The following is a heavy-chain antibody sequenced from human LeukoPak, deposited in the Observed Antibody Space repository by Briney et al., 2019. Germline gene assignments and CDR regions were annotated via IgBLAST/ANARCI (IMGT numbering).Heavy chain of an antibody. CDR3: ANGFDGFDI. CDR2: MYYRGST. D-gene: IGHD3-10*01. CDR1: GGSISSYY. J-gene: IGHJ3*02. V-gene: IGHV4-59*12. Sequence: SETLSLTCTVSGGSISSYYWSWIRQPPGKGLEWIGSMYYRGSTYYNPSLKSRITISVDTSKNQFSLKLNSVTAADTAVYYCANGFDGFDIWGQGTTVTVSS.